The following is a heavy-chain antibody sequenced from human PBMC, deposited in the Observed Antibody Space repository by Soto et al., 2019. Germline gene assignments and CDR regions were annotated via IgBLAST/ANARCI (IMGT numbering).Heavy chain of an antibody. CDR2: TYYRSKWYD. J-gene: IGHJ5*02. CDR1: GDSVSSNTVA. CDR3: ARGADYDSSGIRLNWFDP. V-gene: IGHV6-1*01. Sequence: SQTLSLTCAISGDSVSSNTVAWNWIRQSPSRGLEWLGRTYYRSKWYDDYAESVKSRITINPDTSKNQFSLHLNSVTLEDTAVYYCARGADYDSSGIRLNWFDPWGQGTLVTVSS. D-gene: IGHD3-22*01.